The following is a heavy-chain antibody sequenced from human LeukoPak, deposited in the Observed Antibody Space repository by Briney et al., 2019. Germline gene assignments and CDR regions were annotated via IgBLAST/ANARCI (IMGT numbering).Heavy chain of an antibody. CDR3: ARNYQVDEAARHHYYYYYMDV. D-gene: IGHD6-6*01. V-gene: IGHV3-53*01. CDR1: GFTVSTNY. CDR2: IYSGGNT. J-gene: IGHJ6*03. Sequence: GGSLRLSCAASGFTVSTNYMTWVRQAPGKGLEWVSVIYSGGNTYYADSVKGRFTISRDNSKNTLYLQMNSLRAEDTAVYYCARNYQVDEAARHHYYYYYMDVWGKGTTVTVSS.